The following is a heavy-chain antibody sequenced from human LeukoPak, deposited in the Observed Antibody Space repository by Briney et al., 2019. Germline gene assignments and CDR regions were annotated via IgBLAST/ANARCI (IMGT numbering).Heavy chain of an antibody. J-gene: IGHJ4*02. CDR1: EFTLRSYG. D-gene: IGHD3-22*01. V-gene: IGHV3-30*02. Sequence: PGGSLRLSCVASEFTLRSYGMHWVRQAPGKGLEWVAFIRYDGSNKYYADSVKSRFTISRDNSKNTLYLQMNSLRAEDTAVYYCAKTHYYPQSLQGGEPYYFDYWGQGTLVTVSS. CDR2: IRYDGSNK. CDR3: AKTHYYPQSLQGGEPYYFDY.